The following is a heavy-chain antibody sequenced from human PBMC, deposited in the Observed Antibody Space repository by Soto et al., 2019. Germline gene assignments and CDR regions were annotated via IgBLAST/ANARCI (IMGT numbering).Heavy chain of an antibody. CDR1: GGSISSYY. D-gene: IGHD1-26*01. J-gene: IGHJ4*02. CDR3: ASHARGYWED. V-gene: IGHV4-59*08. Sequence: QVQLQESGPGLVKPSETLSLTCTVSGGSISSYYWSWIRQPPGKGLEWIGYIYYSGSTNYNPSLKSRFTSSVDTSKTPSSPKLSPVNAADPAMYYSASHARGYWEDWGQGTLVTVSS. CDR2: IYYSGST.